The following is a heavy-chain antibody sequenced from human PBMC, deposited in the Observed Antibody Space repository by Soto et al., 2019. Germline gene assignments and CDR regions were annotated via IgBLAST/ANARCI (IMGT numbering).Heavy chain of an antibody. Sequence: EVQLVESGGGLVQPGGSLRLSCAASGFTFSSYWMSWVRQAPGKGLEWVANIKQDGSEKYYVDSVKGRFTISRDNAKNSLYLQMNSLRAEDTAVYYWARETDYYDSSGYYQTDAFDIWGQGTMVTVSS. CDR3: ARETDYYDSSGYYQTDAFDI. V-gene: IGHV3-7*03. CDR1: GFTFSSYW. J-gene: IGHJ3*02. D-gene: IGHD3-22*01. CDR2: IKQDGSEK.